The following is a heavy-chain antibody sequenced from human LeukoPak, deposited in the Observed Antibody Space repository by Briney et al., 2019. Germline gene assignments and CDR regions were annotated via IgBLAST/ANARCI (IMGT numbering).Heavy chain of an antibody. V-gene: IGHV3-30*18. CDR3: AKDSSMIVVDDGADY. J-gene: IGHJ4*02. CDR1: GFTFSSYG. Sequence: GGSLRLSCAASGFTFSSYGMHWVRQAPGKGLEWVAVISYDGSNKYYADSVKGRFTISRDNSKNTLYLQMNSLRAEDTAVYYCAKDSSMIVVDDGADYWGQGTLVTVSS. D-gene: IGHD3-22*01. CDR2: ISYDGSNK.